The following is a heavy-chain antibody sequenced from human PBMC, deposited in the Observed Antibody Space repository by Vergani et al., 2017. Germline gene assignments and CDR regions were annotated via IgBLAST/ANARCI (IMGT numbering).Heavy chain of an antibody. CDR2: IIPIFGTA. CDR1: GGTFSSYA. V-gene: IGHV1-69*12. Sequence: QVQLVQSGAEVKKPGSSVKVSCKASGGTFSSYAISWVRQAPGQGLEWMGGIIPIFGTANYVQKLQGRVTITADESTSIAYMELSSLGSEDTAVYYCTSVDFDWSIPPPWGQGTLITVSS. D-gene: IGHD3-9*01. J-gene: IGHJ5*02. CDR3: TSVDFDWSIPPP.